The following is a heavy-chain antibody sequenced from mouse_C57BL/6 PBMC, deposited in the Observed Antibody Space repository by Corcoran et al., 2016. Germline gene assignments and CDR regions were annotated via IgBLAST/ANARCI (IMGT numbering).Heavy chain of an antibody. Sequence: QIQLVQYGPELKKTGETVKISCKAAGYKFTTYGMSWVKQAPGKGVKGMGWINTYSGVPTYADDFKVRFAFSLETSASTAYLQINNLKNEDTATYFCARRWALDGYYWYFDVWGTGTTVTVSS. CDR3: ARRWALDGYYWYFDV. J-gene: IGHJ1*03. V-gene: IGHV9-3*01. CDR1: GYKFTTYG. D-gene: IGHD2-3*01. CDR2: INTYSGVP.